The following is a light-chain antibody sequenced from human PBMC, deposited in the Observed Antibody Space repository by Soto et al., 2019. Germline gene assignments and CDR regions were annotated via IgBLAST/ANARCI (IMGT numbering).Light chain of an antibody. CDR3: SSYTGSNNYVV. CDR2: EVS. V-gene: IGLV2-8*01. J-gene: IGLJ2*01. CDR1: SSDVGGYNY. Sequence: QSALTQPPSASGSPGQSVTISCTGTSSDVGGYNYVSWYQQHPGKAPKLMIYEVSERPSGVPDRFSGSKSGNTAALTVSGLQAEDEAEYYCSSYTGSNNYVVFGGGTKLTFL.